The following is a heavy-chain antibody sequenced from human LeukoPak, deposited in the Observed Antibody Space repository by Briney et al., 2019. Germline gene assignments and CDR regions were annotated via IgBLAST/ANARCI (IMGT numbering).Heavy chain of an antibody. V-gene: IGHV5-51*01. D-gene: IGHD5-18*01. J-gene: IGHJ4*02. CDR2: IYPGDSDT. CDR3: ARSLTVAREYNYGYGY. Sequence: GESLKISCKGSGYSFPTYWIGWVRQMPGKGLGWMGIIYPGDSDTRYSPSFQGQVTISADKSISTAYLQWSSLKASDTTMYYCARSLTVAREYNYGYGYWGQGTLVTVSS. CDR1: GYSFPTYW.